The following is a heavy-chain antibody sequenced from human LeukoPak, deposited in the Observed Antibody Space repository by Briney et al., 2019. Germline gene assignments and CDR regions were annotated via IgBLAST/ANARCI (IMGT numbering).Heavy chain of an antibody. CDR1: GYTFTSYG. V-gene: IGHV1-18*01. CDR2: SSAYNGNT. CDR3: ARGITIFGAVHYYYMDV. Sequence: AAVKVSCKASGYTFTSYGISWVRQAPGQGVEWMGWSSAYNGNTNYAQKLQGRVTIHTDTSTNTAYMEMRSRRSDDTAVYYCARGITIFGAVHYYYMDVWGKGTTVTVSS. J-gene: IGHJ6*03. D-gene: IGHD3-3*01.